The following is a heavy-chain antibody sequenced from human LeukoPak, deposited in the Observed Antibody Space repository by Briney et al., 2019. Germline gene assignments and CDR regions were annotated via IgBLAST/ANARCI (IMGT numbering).Heavy chain of an antibody. CDR3: AREAPTYYYGSGTNYYYYYGMDV. V-gene: IGHV1-24*01. CDR2: FDPEDGET. D-gene: IGHD3-10*01. Sequence: ASVKVSCKVSGYTLTELSMHWVRQAPGKGLEWMGGFDPEDGETICAQKFQGRVTMTEDTSTSTAYMELRSLRSDDTAVYYCAREAPTYYYGSGTNYYYYYGMDVWGQGTTVTVSS. J-gene: IGHJ6*02. CDR1: GYTLTELS.